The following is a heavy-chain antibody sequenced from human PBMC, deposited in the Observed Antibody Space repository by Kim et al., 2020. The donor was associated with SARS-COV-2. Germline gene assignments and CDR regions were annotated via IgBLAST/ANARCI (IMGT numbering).Heavy chain of an antibody. J-gene: IGHJ4*02. Sequence: NRAAKSRVTISVDTSKNHFSLMLASVTATDAAVYYCARAASGWYRFDYWGQGTLVTVSS. D-gene: IGHD6-13*01. V-gene: IGHV4-39*02. CDR3: ARAASGWYRFDY.